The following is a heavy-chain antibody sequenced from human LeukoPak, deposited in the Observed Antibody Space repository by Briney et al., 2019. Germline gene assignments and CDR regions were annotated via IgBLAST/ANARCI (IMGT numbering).Heavy chain of an antibody. CDR3: ARRGYCSGGSCYYFDY. CDR1: GYSFTSYW. V-gene: IGHV5-51*01. CDR2: IYPGDSDT. D-gene: IGHD2-15*01. J-gene: IGHJ4*02. Sequence: GESLKISCKGSGYSFTSYWIGWVRQMPGKGLEWMGIIYPGDSDTRYSPSFQGQVTISADKSISTAYLQWSSLKASDTAMYHCARRGYCSGGSCYYFDYWGQGTLVTVSS.